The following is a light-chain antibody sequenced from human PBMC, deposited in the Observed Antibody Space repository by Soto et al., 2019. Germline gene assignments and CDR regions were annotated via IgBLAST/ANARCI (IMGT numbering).Light chain of an antibody. CDR2: DAS. CDR1: KIGSKI. Sequence: SYELTQPPSVSVAPGQTARITCGGDKIGSKIVHWYRQRPGQAPVAVVFDASDRPSGIPDRISASRSGDTATLTISRVDAGDEADYYCQVWASTDEFFVFGSGTKHTVL. V-gene: IGLV3-21*02. J-gene: IGLJ1*01. CDR3: QVWASTDEFFV.